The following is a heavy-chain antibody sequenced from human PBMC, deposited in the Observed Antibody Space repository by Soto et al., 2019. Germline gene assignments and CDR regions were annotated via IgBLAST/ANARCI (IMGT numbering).Heavy chain of an antibody. D-gene: IGHD6-13*01. CDR3: AREFEGHSSSWPFDY. J-gene: IGHJ4*02. Sequence: QVPLVQSGGEVKKPGASVRVSCRASGYTFPTYGIAWVRQAPGQGLEWMGWISVYNGFTHYAQKFRGRVTVTTETSTCTVHMELRSLSSDDTAVYYCAREFEGHSSSWPFDYWGQGTLVTVSA. CDR1: GYTFPTYG. CDR2: ISVYNGFT. V-gene: IGHV1-18*01.